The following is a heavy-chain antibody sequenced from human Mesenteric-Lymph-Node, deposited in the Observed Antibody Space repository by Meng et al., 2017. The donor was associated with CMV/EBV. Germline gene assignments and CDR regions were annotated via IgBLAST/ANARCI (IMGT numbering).Heavy chain of an antibody. CDR2: ISSNGGST. CDR1: GFTFSSYA. J-gene: IGHJ4*02. Sequence: GESLKISCAASGFTFSSYAMHWVRQAPGKGLEYVSAISSNGGSTYYADSVKGRFTISRDNSKNTLYLQMGSLRAEDMAVYYCARAIAPHYYGSGSYPLFDYWGQGTLVTVS. D-gene: IGHD3-10*01. CDR3: ARAIAPHYYGSGSYPLFDY. V-gene: IGHV3-64*02.